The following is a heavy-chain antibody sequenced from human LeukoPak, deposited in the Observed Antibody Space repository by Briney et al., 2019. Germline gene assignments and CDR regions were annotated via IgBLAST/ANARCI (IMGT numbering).Heavy chain of an antibody. CDR2: IYYSGST. J-gene: IGHJ4*02. D-gene: IGHD1-14*01. V-gene: IGHV4-59*08. CDR1: GGSISSYY. CDR3: ARHTGYLDY. Sequence: PSETLSLTCTVSGGSISSYYWSWIRQPPGKGLEWIGYIYYSGSTNYNPSLKSRVTISVDTSKNQFSRKLSSVTAADTAVYYCARHTGYLDYWGQGTLVTVSS.